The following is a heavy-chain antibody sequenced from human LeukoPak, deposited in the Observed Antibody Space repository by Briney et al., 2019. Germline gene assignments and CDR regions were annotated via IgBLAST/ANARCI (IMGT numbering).Heavy chain of an antibody. CDR3: AKDIVRTRRSIYYFDY. Sequence: PGGSLRLSCAASGFTFSSYAMSWVRQAPGQGLEWVAVIWYDGSNKYYADSVKGRFTISRDNSKNTLYLQMNSLRAEDTAVYYCAKDIVRTRRSIYYFDYWGQGTLVTVSS. J-gene: IGHJ4*02. CDR2: IWYDGSNK. D-gene: IGHD1-14*01. CDR1: GFTFSSYA. V-gene: IGHV3-33*06.